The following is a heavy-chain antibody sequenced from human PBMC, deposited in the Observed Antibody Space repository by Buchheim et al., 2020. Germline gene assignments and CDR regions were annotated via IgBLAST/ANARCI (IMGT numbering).Heavy chain of an antibody. Sequence: EVQLLESGGGLVQPGGSLRLSCAASGFTFSSYAMSWVRQAPGKGLEWVSAISGSGGSTYYADSVKGRFTISRANSKNTLYLQMNSLRAEDTAVYYCAKSGADIAAAGTVLWFDPWGQGTL. D-gene: IGHD6-13*01. CDR3: AKSGADIAAAGTVLWFDP. V-gene: IGHV3-23*01. CDR2: ISGSGGST. J-gene: IGHJ5*02. CDR1: GFTFSSYA.